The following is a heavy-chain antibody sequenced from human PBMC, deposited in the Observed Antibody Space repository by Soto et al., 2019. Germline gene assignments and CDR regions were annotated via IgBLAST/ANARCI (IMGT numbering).Heavy chain of an antibody. CDR1: GFTFSSYG. CDR3: ARDLASSGLLDY. CDR2: IWYDGSNK. J-gene: IGHJ4*02. V-gene: IGHV3-33*01. Sequence: GGSLRLSCAASGFTFSSYGMHWVRQAPGKGLEWVAVIWYDGSNKYYADSVKGRFTISIDNSKNTLYLQMNSLRAEDTAVYYCARDLASSGLLDYWGQGTLVTVSS. D-gene: IGHD6-19*01.